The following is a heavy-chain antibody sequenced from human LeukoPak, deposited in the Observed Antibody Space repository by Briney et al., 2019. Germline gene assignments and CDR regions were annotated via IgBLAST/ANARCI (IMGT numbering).Heavy chain of an antibody. CDR2: IIPIFGTA. D-gene: IGHD3-9*01. J-gene: IGHJ6*03. V-gene: IGHV1-69*06. CDR3: ARKVSNYDILTGFYYYYYMDV. CDR1: GGTFSSYA. Sequence: GASVKVSCKASGGTFSSYAISWVRQAPGQGLEWMGGIIPIFGTANYAQKFQGRVTITADKSTSTAYMELSSLRSEDTAVYYCARKVSNYDILTGFYYYYYMDVWGKGTTVTISS.